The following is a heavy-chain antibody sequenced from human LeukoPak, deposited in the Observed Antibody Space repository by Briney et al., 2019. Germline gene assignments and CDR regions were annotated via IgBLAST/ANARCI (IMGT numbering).Heavy chain of an antibody. CDR3: ARTLTYYYDF. J-gene: IGHJ4*02. CDR2: IYHSGST. V-gene: IGHV4-34*01. CDR1: GGSLSDYY. Sequence: SETLSLTCAVYGGSLSDYYWTWIRQPPGKGLEWIGEIYHSGSTNYNPSLKSRVTISVDTSKNQFSLKLSSVTAADTAVYYCARTLTYYYDFWGQGTLVTVSS.